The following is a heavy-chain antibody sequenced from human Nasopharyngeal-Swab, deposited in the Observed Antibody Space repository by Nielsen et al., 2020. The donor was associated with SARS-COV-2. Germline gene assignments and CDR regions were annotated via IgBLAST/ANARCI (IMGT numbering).Heavy chain of an antibody. CDR3: ASFYDFWT. CDR1: GGSVSSDNW. CDR2: VKHNVST. D-gene: IGHD3-3*01. J-gene: IGHJ4*02. V-gene: IGHV4-4*02. Sequence: SETLSLTCAVSGGSVSSDNWWSWVRQPPGKRLEWIEEVKHNVSTNYNPSLKSRVTISLDKTKNQVSLRVNSLTAADTAVYYCASFYDFWTWGQGTLVTVSS.